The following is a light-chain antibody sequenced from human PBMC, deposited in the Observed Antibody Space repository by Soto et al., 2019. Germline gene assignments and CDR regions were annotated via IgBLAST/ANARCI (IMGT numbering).Light chain of an antibody. J-gene: IGKJ3*01. CDR3: QHFDNLPLS. V-gene: IGKV1-33*01. CDR1: QDISNY. Sequence: DIQMTQSPPSLSASVGDRVTITCQASQDISNYLNWYQQKLGKAPKLLIYDASNLETGVPSRFSGSGSGTHFTFTITSLQPEDSATDYCQHFDNLPLSFGPGTKVHIK. CDR2: DAS.